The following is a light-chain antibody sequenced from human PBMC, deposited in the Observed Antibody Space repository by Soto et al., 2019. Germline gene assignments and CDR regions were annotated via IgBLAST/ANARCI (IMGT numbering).Light chain of an antibody. Sequence: DIQLTQSPSFLSASVGDRVTITCRASQGLSSDLAWYQQKPGKAPKLLIYAASTLQSAVPSRFSGSGSGTEFTLTISSLQPEDFATYYGQQLNSYPITFGQGTRLEI. CDR3: QQLNSYPIT. CDR2: AAS. J-gene: IGKJ5*01. CDR1: QGLSSD. V-gene: IGKV1-9*01.